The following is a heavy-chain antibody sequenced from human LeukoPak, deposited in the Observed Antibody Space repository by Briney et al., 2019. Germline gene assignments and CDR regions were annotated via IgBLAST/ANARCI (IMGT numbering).Heavy chain of an antibody. Sequence: GRSLRLSCAASGFTFSSYWMSWVRQAPGKGLEWVADIKQDGSEKYYVDSVKGRFTISRDNAKNSLYLQMNSLRAEDTAVYYCASGITMVRGVITDYWGQGTLVTVSS. CDR2: IKQDGSEK. D-gene: IGHD3-10*01. CDR3: ASGITMVRGVITDY. V-gene: IGHV3-7*01. J-gene: IGHJ4*02. CDR1: GFTFSSYW.